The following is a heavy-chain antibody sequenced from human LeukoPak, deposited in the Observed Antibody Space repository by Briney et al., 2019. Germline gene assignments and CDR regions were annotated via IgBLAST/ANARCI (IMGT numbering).Heavy chain of an antibody. CDR3: AGRLRYFDSYFDY. CDR2: IYHSGST. D-gene: IGHD3-9*01. CDR1: GGSINSYY. V-gene: IGHV4-59*04. Sequence: SETLSLTCTVSGGSINSYYWSWIRQPPGKGLEWIGYIYHSGSTYYNPSLKSRVTISVDRSKNQFSLKLSSVTAADTAVYYCAGRLRYFDSYFDYWGQGTLVTVSS. J-gene: IGHJ4*02.